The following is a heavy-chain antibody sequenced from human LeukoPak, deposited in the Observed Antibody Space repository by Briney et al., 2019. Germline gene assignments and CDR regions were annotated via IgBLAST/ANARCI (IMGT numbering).Heavy chain of an antibody. CDR2: ISAYNGNT. J-gene: IGHJ4*02. V-gene: IGHV1-18*01. CDR1: GYTFTSYD. D-gene: IGHD3-22*01. CDR3: ATVGADYYDSSGYSPWLFDY. Sequence: ASVKVSCKASGYTFTSYDINWVRQAPGQGLEWMGWISAYNGNTNYAQKLQGRVTMTEDTSTDTAYMELSSLRSEDTAVYYCATVGADYYDSSGYSPWLFDYWGQGTLVTVSS.